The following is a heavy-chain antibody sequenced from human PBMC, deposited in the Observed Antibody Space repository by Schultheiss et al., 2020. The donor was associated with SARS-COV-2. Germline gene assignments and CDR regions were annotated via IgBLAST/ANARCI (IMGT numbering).Heavy chain of an antibody. CDR1: GFTFSNAW. CDR2: IKSKTDGGTT. CDR3: TTYDVAGQQLAFYYYGMDV. J-gene: IGHJ6*02. D-gene: IGHD6-13*01. V-gene: IGHV3-15*01. Sequence: GGSLRLSCAASGFTFSNAWMSWVRQAPGKGLEWVGRIKSKTDGGTTDYAAPVKGRFTISRDDSKNTLYLQMNSLKTEDTAVYYCTTYDVAGQQLAFYYYGMDVWGQGTTFTVSS.